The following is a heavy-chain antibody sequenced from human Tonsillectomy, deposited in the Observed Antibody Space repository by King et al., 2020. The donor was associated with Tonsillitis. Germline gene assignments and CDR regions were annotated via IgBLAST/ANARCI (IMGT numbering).Heavy chain of an antibody. J-gene: IGHJ6*03. CDR1: GFTFSNAW. V-gene: IGHV3-15*01. CDR3: TTYAAGTNYYYSMDV. CDR2: IKSKTDGGTT. Sequence: VQLVESGGGLVKPGGSLRLSCAASGFTFSNAWMSWVRQAPGKGLEWVGRIKSKTDGGTTDYAAPVKGRFTISRDDSKNTLYLHMNSLKTEDTAVYYCTTYAAGTNYYYSMDVWGKGTTVTVSS. D-gene: IGHD6-13*01.